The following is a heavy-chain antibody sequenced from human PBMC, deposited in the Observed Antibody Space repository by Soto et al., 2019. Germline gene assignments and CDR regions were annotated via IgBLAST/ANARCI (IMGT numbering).Heavy chain of an antibody. CDR3: AKDLVVVVTALYFDY. CDR2: ISGSGGST. V-gene: IGHV3-23*01. Sequence: EVQLLESGGGLVQPGGSLRLSCAASGFTFSSYAMSWVRQAPGKGLEWVSAISGSGGSTYYADPVKGRFTISRDNSKNTLYLQMNSLRAEDTAVYYCAKDLVVVVTALYFDYWGQGTLVTVSS. CDR1: GFTFSSYA. D-gene: IGHD2-21*02. J-gene: IGHJ4*02.